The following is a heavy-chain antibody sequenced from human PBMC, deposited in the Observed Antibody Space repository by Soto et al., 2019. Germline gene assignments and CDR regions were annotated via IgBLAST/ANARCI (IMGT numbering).Heavy chain of an antibody. Sequence: QVQVVQSGAEVKKPGASVKVSCKTSGYTFNKYPIHWVRQAPGQGLEWMGWINPANGDTGFSQKFQDRVTITRDTSASTAYMKLSSLKSKDTAVYYCARKAYYGPGMYHFDYWGQGPLATVPS. CDR1: GYTFNKYP. D-gene: IGHD3-10*01. V-gene: IGHV1-3*01. CDR3: ARKAYYGPGMYHFDY. CDR2: INPANGDT. J-gene: IGHJ4*02.